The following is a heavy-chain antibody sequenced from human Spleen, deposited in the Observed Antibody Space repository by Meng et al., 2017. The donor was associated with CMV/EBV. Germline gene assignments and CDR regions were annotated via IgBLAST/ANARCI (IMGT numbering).Heavy chain of an antibody. CDR3: ARSWDGMDV. Sequence: GGSLRLSCVASGFTFGFYAIHWVRQAPGKGLEWVAVVSYDGSNKYFADSVKGRFTISRDNSKNTLYLQMKSLRVEDTAVYYCARSWDGMDVWGQGTTVTVSS. V-gene: IGHV3-30-3*01. J-gene: IGHJ6*02. CDR2: VSYDGSNK. CDR1: GFTFGFYA. D-gene: IGHD1-26*01.